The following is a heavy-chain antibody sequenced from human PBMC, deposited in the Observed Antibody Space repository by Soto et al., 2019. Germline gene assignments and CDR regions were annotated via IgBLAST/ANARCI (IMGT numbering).Heavy chain of an antibody. CDR2: ISYDGSNK. V-gene: IGHV3-30-3*01. CDR1: GFTFSSYA. CDR3: ARDLRGSSGWDPFDY. J-gene: IGHJ4*02. D-gene: IGHD6-19*01. Sequence: GGSLRLSCAASGFTFSSYAMHWVRQAPGKGLEWVAVISYDGSNKYYADSVKGRFTISRDNSKNTLYLQMNSLRAEDTAVYYCARDLRGSSGWDPFDYWGQGTLVTVSS.